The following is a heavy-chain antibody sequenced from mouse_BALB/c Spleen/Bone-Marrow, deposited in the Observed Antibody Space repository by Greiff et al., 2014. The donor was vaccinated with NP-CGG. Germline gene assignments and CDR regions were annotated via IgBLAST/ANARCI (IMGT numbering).Heavy chain of an antibody. D-gene: IGHD4-1*01. CDR3: TTGTRFAY. J-gene: IGHJ3*01. CDR1: GYTFTSYW. CDR2: IYPSDSYT. V-gene: IGHV1-69*02. Sequence: QVQLQQPGAELVRPGASVKLSCKASGYTFTSYWINWVKQRPGQGLEWIGNIYPSDSYTNYNQKSKDKATLTVDKSSSTAYMQLSSPTSEDSAVYYCTTGTRFAYWGQGTLVTVSA.